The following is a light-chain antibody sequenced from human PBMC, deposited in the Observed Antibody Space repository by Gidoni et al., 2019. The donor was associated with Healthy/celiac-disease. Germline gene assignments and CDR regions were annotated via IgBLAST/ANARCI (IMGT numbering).Light chain of an antibody. J-gene: IGKJ1*01. V-gene: IGKV1-39*01. CDR1: QSISSY. CDR3: QQSYSTPPT. CDR2: AAS. Sequence: KTQSPSSLSASVGDRVTITCRASQSISSYLNWYQQKPGKAPKLLIYAASSLQSGVPSRFSGSGSGTDFTLTISSLQPEDFATYYCQQSYSTPPTFGQGTKVEIK.